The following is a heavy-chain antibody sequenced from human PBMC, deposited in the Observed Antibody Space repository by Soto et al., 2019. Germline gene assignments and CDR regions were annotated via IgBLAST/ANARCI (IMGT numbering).Heavy chain of an antibody. Sequence: ASVKVSCKASGGTFSSYAISWVRQAPGQGLEWMGGIIPIFGTANYAQKFQGRVTITADESTSTAYMELSSLRSEDTAVYYCARGRSAAGTFPDYWGQGTLVTVSS. V-gene: IGHV1-69*13. CDR1: GGTFSSYA. J-gene: IGHJ4*02. D-gene: IGHD6-13*01. CDR2: IIPIFGTA. CDR3: ARGRSAAGTFPDY.